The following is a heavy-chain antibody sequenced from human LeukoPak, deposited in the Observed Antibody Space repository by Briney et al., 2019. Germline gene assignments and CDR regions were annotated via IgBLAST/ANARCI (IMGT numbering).Heavy chain of an antibody. V-gene: IGHV3-33*01. CDR1: GFTFSSYG. J-gene: IGHJ4*02. D-gene: IGHD6-13*01. CDR2: IWADGSNK. CDR3: ATDAGAAPFDY. Sequence: PGGSLRLSCAASGFTFSSYGMHWVRQAPGKGLEWVAVIWADGSNKYHADSVKGRFTISRDNSKNTLYLQMNSLRAEDTAVYYCATDAGAAPFDYWGQGTLVTVSS.